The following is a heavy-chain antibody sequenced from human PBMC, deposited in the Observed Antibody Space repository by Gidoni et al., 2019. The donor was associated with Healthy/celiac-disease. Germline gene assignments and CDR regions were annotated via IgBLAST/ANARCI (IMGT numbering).Heavy chain of an antibody. CDR2: IYYSGST. CDR3: ANWGWGITMVRVASFDY. D-gene: IGHD3-10*01. CDR1: GGSISSSSYY. J-gene: IGHJ4*02. V-gene: IGHV4-39*01. Sequence: QLQLQESGPGLVKPSETLSLTCTVSGGSISSSSYYWGWIRQPPGKGLEWIGSIYYSGSTYYNPSLKSRVTISVDTSKNQFSLKLSSVTAADTAVYYCANWGWGITMVRVASFDYWGQGTLVTVSS.